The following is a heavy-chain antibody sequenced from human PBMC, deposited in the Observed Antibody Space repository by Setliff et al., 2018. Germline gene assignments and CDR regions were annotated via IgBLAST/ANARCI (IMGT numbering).Heavy chain of an antibody. CDR1: GYPFVGYY. CDR3: AKQGNLAFDY. D-gene: IGHD7-27*01. Sequence: ASVKVSCKTSGYPFVGYYIYWMRQAPGQGPEWMGWIDPKSGRTKYAVKFQGRVTMTRDTSINTIYVEVSSLTSDDTAMYYCAKQGNLAFDYWGQGTQVTVSS. CDR2: IDPKSGRT. V-gene: IGHV1-2*02. J-gene: IGHJ4*02.